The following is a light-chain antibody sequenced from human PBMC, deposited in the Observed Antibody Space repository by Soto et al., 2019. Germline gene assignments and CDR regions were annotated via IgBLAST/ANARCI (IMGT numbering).Light chain of an antibody. J-gene: IGKJ1*01. V-gene: IGKV2-30*01. CDR3: MQGEHWPWT. CDR1: ASRVYHDGHTY. CDR2: NAS. Sequence: DVVMTQSPLSLSVPLGPPASSSSSSSASRVYHDGHTYLNWFKQRPGPSPRRXSYNASKRDPGVPDKFRGRGAGTEVTLKITRVDAEDVGVYCCMQGEHWPWTFGQGTNVDIK.